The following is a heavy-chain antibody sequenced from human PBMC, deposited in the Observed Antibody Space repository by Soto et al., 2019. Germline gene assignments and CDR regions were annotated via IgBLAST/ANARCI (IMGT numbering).Heavy chain of an antibody. D-gene: IGHD6-6*01. Sequence: SVKVTCKASGYTFTGYYMHWVRQAPGQGLEWMGWINPNSGGTNYAQKFQGRVTMTRDTSISTAYMELSRLRSDDTAVYYCARVSFSSSALDYWGQGTLVTVSS. CDR2: INPNSGGT. J-gene: IGHJ4*02. CDR1: GYTFTGYY. V-gene: IGHV1-2*02. CDR3: ARVSFSSSALDY.